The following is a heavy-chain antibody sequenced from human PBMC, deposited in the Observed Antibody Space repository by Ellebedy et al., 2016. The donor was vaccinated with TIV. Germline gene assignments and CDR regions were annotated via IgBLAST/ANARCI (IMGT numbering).Heavy chain of an antibody. CDR3: ATDLSWFGEAINWFDP. CDR2: IKQDGRER. D-gene: IGHD3-10*01. Sequence: GGSLRLXCAASGFTFSTYWMSWVRQAPGKGLEWVANIKQDGRERYYLDSVKGRFTISRDNAKNSLYLQMNSLRAEDSAVYYCATDLSWFGEAINWFDPWGQGTLVTVSS. CDR1: GFTFSTYW. V-gene: IGHV3-7*01. J-gene: IGHJ5*02.